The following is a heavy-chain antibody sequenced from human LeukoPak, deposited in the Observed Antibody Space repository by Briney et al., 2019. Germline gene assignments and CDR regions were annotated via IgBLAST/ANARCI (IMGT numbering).Heavy chain of an antibody. CDR2: IKSITDGGTT. Sequence: NPGGSLRLSCAASGFTFSNAWMSWVRQAPGKGLEWVGLIKSITDGGTTDFAAPVKGRFTISRDDSKTTLYLQMNSLKTEDTAVYYCTTGGAGRPRGYYYYGMDVWGQGTLVTVSS. CDR3: TTGGAGRPRGYYYYGMDV. CDR1: GFTFSNAW. J-gene: IGHJ6*02. V-gene: IGHV3-15*01. D-gene: IGHD6-6*01.